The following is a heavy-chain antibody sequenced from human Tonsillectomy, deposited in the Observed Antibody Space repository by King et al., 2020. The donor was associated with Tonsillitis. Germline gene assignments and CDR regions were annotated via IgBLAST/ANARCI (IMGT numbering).Heavy chain of an antibody. V-gene: IGHV4-59*01. J-gene: IGHJ4*02. Sequence: QLQESGPGLVKPSETLSLTCTVSGGSISSYYWSWIRQPPGKGLEWIGYIYYSGSTNYNPSLKSRVTISVDTSKNQFSLKLSSVTAADTAVYYCARVRRNLGGLSLYFDYWGQGTLVTVAS. CDR3: ARVRRNLGGLSLYFDY. CDR1: GGSISSYY. CDR2: IYYSGST. D-gene: IGHD3-16*02.